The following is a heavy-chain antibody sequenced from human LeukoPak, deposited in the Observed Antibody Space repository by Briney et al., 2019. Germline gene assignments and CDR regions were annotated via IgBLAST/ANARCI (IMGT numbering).Heavy chain of an antibody. Sequence: GGSLRLSCTASGFTFSSYWMSWVRQAPGKGLEWVANIKQDGSEKYYVDSVKGRFTISRDNAKNSLYLQMNSLRAEGTAVYYCARDLIYGSGSGNDYWSQGTLVTVSS. CDR2: IKQDGSEK. CDR1: GFTFSSYW. V-gene: IGHV3-7*04. D-gene: IGHD3-10*01. J-gene: IGHJ4*02. CDR3: ARDLIYGSGSGNDY.